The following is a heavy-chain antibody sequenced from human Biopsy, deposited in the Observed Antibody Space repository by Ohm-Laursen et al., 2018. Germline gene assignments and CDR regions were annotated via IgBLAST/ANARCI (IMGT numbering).Heavy chain of an antibody. D-gene: IGHD3-3*01. CDR2: ISTYNDDT. CDR1: GYTFTAHG. CDR3: ARYPGYDFWSGSDPFDI. Sequence: ASVKVSCKASGYTFTAHGISWVRQAPGQGLEWMGWISTYNDDTNIAQKFQGRVSMTTDTSTRTAYMELRSLRSGDTAIYFCARYPGYDFWSGSDPFDIWGQGTLVTVS. V-gene: IGHV1-18*04. J-gene: IGHJ3*02.